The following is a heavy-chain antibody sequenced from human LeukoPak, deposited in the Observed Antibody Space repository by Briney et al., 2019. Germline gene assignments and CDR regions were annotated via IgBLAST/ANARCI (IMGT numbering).Heavy chain of an antibody. CDR1: GGSISSYY. CDR2: IYYSGST. D-gene: IGHD3-22*01. Sequence: PSETLSLTCTVSGGSISSYYWSWIRQRPGMGLEWIGYIYYSGSTNYNPSLKSRVTISVDTSKNQFSLKLSSVTAADTAVYYCARGGYYDSSGYYPDAFDIWGQGTMVTVSS. CDR3: ARGGYYDSSGYYPDAFDI. J-gene: IGHJ3*02. V-gene: IGHV4-59*01.